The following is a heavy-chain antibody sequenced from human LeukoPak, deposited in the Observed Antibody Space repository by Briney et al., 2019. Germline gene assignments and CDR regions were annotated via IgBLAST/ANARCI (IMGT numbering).Heavy chain of an antibody. CDR3: ARLGLVETTYYYYYMDV. D-gene: IGHD1-26*01. Sequence: PSETLSLTCAVSGYSISSGYYWGWIRQPPGKGLEWIGSIYHSGSTYYNPSLKSRVTISVDTSKNQFSLKLSSVTAADTAVYYCARLGLVETTYYYYYMDVWGKGTTVTVSS. CDR2: IYHSGST. V-gene: IGHV4-38-2*01. J-gene: IGHJ6*03. CDR1: GYSISSGYY.